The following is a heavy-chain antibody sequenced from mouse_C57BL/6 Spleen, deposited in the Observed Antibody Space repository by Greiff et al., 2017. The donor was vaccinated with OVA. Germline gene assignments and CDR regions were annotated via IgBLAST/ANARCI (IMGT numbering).Heavy chain of an antibody. CDR1: GFTFSNYW. V-gene: IGHV6-3*01. Sequence: DVQLVESGGGLVQPGGSMKLSCVASGFTFSNYWMNWVRQSPEKGLEWVAQISLKSDNYASHYAVSVTGRFTISRDDSKSSVYLQMNNLRAEDTGMYYSTALEYYGSRRYFDVWGTGTTVTVSS. CDR3: TALEYYGSRRYFDV. CDR2: ISLKSDNYAS. J-gene: IGHJ1*03. D-gene: IGHD1-1*01.